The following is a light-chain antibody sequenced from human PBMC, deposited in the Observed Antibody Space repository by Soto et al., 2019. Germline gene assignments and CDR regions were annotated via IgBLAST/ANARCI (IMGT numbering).Light chain of an antibody. J-gene: IGLJ2*01. V-gene: IGLV2-14*03. CDR1: SSDVGAYNY. CDR2: DVN. Sequence: QAVVTQPASVSGSPGQSIAISCTGTSSDVGAYNYVSWYQQHPGKAPKLMIYDVNSRPSGVSNRFSGSKSDNTASLTISGLQTEDEADYYCSSYTTSSTVVFGGGTKLTVL. CDR3: SSYTTSSTVV.